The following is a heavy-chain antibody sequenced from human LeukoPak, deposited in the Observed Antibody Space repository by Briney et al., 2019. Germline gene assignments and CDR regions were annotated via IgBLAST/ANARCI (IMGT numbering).Heavy chain of an antibody. CDR3: ARVAKMATIMGHFDY. D-gene: IGHD5-24*01. CDR1: GFTFSSYA. Sequence: GRSLRLSCAASGFTFSSYAMHWVRQAPGKGLEWVAVISYDGSNKYYADSVKGRFTISRDNSKNTLYLQMNSLRAEDTAVYYCARVAKMATIMGHFDYWGQGTLVTVSS. CDR2: ISYDGSNK. V-gene: IGHV3-30*01. J-gene: IGHJ4*02.